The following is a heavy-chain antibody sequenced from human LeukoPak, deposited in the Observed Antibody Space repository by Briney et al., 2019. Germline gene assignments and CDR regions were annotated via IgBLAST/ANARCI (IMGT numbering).Heavy chain of an antibody. CDR2: IKSKTDGGTT. Sequence: GRSLRLSCVASGFTFSAYAMIWVRLAPGKGLEWVGRIKSKTDGGTTDYAAPVKGRFTISRDDSKNTLYLQMNSLKTEDTAVYYCTTRWGGSSPTQDAAAPTPFDYWGQGTLVTVSS. CDR3: TTRWGGSSPTQDAAAPTPFDY. V-gene: IGHV3-15*01. CDR1: GFTFSAYA. J-gene: IGHJ4*02. D-gene: IGHD6-6*01.